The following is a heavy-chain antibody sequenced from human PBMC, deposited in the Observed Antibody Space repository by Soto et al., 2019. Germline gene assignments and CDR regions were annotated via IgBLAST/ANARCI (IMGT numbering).Heavy chain of an antibody. Sequence: QVQLVQSGAEVKEPGASVTVSCRASGDRFTDYYMHWVRQAPGQGLEWMGWINPNSGVTKYAQKFQGWVTMTRDTSSPTVYMQLRRLGFDDTAIYYCARESGGATATLDYYYFYMDVWGTGTTVTVSS. CDR1: GDRFTDYY. D-gene: IGHD5-12*01. V-gene: IGHV1-2*04. CDR2: INPNSGVT. J-gene: IGHJ6*03. CDR3: ARESGGATATLDYYYFYMDV.